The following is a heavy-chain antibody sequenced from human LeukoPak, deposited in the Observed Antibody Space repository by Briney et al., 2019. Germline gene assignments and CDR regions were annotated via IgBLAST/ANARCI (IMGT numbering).Heavy chain of an antibody. J-gene: IGHJ5*02. CDR2: ISTYNGNT. D-gene: IGHD2-2*01. V-gene: IGHV1-18*01. Sequence: GASVKVSCKTSGYTFTSYNINWVRQAPGQGLEWMGWISTYNGNTNSAQKFQGRVTMTRDTSISTAYMELSRLRSDDTAVYYCAREWREDIVVVPAAFNWFDPWGQGTLVTVSS. CDR1: GYTFTSYN. CDR3: AREWREDIVVVPAAFNWFDP.